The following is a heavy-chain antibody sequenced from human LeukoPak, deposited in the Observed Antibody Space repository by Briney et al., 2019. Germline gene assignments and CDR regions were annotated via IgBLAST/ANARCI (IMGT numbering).Heavy chain of an antibody. Sequence: PGGSLRLSCAASGFTFSSYSMNWVRQAPGKGLEWVSSISSSSSYIYYADSVKGRFTISRDNSKNTLYLQMNSLRAEDTAVYYCAKVLITGTPSYWGQGTLVTVSS. CDR1: GFTFSSYS. CDR3: AKVLITGTPSY. J-gene: IGHJ4*02. V-gene: IGHV3-21*01. D-gene: IGHD1-20*01. CDR2: ISSSSSYI.